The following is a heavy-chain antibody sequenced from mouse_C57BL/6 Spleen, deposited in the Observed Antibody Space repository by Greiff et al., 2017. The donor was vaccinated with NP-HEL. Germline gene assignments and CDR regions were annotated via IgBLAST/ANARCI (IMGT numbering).Heavy chain of an antibody. J-gene: IGHJ1*03. CDR3: ASTTVVNWYFDV. CDR1: GYTFTSYC. Sequence: QVQLQQPGAELVKPGASVKMSCKASGYTFTSYCITWVKQRPGQGLEWIGDIYPGSGSTNYNEKFKSKATLTVDTSSSTAYMQLSSLTSEDSAVYYCASTTVVNWYFDVWGTGTTVTVSS. CDR2: IYPGSGST. D-gene: IGHD1-1*01. V-gene: IGHV1-55*01.